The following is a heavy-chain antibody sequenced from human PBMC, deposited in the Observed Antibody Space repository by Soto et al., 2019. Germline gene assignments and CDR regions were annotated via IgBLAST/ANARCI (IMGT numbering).Heavy chain of an antibody. V-gene: IGHV4-30-4*02. CDR3: ARDLVVVQGVIPGDYGLDV. J-gene: IGHJ6*02. D-gene: IGHD2-2*02. Sequence: PSDTVSCTCSVCGGSSNRDNYYWTWIRQPPGECVEWIGFIAYSGITYSNPSLKSRLTLSVDTSTNQFSLNLSSVTVADTAVYYRARDLVVVQGVIPGDYGLDVWGRGATVPVS. CDR1: GGSSNRDNYY. CDR2: IAYSGIT.